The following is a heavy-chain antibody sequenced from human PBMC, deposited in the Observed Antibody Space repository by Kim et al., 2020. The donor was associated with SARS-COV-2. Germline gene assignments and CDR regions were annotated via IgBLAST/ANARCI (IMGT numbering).Heavy chain of an antibody. CDR1: GFTFGNYA. CDR2: IIWNSGSI. CDR3: AKDRRDGYKLDY. D-gene: IGHD5-12*01. Sequence: GGSLRLSCAASGFTFGNYAMHWVRQAPGKGLEWVSGIIWNSGSICYADSVKGRFTISRDNAKNSLYLQMNSLRAEDTALYYCAKDRRDGYKLDYWGQGTLVTVSS. J-gene: IGHJ4*02. V-gene: IGHV3-9*01.